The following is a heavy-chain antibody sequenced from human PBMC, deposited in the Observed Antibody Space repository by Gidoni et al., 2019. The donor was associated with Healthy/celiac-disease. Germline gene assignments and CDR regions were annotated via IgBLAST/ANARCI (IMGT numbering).Heavy chain of an antibody. V-gene: IGHV3-20*04. CDR2: INWNGGST. D-gene: IGHD5-12*01. CDR3: ARSAGYDSYYYGMDV. Sequence: EVQLVESGGGVVRPGGSVRLSCAAAGCTFDDYGMGWVRQAPGKGLEWVSGINWNGGSTGYADSVKGRFTISRDNAKNSLYLQMNSLRAEDTALYYCARSAGYDSYYYGMDVWGQGTTVTVSS. J-gene: IGHJ6*02. CDR1: GCTFDDYG.